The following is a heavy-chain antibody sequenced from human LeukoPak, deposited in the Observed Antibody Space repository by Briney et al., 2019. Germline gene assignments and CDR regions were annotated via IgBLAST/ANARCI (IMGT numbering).Heavy chain of an antibody. V-gene: IGHV1-8*01. Sequence: ASVKVSCKASGYTFTSYDINWVRQATGQGLEWMGWMNPNSSNTGYAQKFQGRVTMTRNTSISTAYMELSSLRSEDTAVYYCARGGYFDWLLYSSWFDPWGQGTLVTVSS. D-gene: IGHD3-9*01. CDR2: MNPNSSNT. CDR1: GYTFTSYD. J-gene: IGHJ5*02. CDR3: ARGGYFDWLLYSSWFDP.